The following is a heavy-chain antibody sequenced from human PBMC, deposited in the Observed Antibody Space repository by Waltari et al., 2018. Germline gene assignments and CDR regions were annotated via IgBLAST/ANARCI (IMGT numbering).Heavy chain of an antibody. CDR2: INPNSGGT. CDR1: GYTFTGYY. Sequence: QVQLVQSGAEVKKPGASVKVSCTASGYTFTGYYMPWVRQPPGQGLEWMGWINPNSGGTNYAQKFQGRVTMTRDTSISTAYMELSRLRSDDTAVYYCARDRRSSTQYYFDYWGQGTLVTVSS. D-gene: IGHD2-2*01. CDR3: ARDRRSSTQYYFDY. V-gene: IGHV1-2*02. J-gene: IGHJ4*02.